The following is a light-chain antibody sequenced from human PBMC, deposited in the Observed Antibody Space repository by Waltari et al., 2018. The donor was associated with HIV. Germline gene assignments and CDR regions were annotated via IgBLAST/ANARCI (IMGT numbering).Light chain of an antibody. V-gene: IGLV1-40*01. CDR1: SSNIGHGYD. J-gene: IGLJ3*02. CDR3: QSYDSSLSGWV. CDR2: GNS. Sequence: QSVLTQPPPVSGAPGQRVTISCPWTSSNIGHGYDGPWYQQIPGTAPKPLIYGNSNRPSGVPDRFSGSKSGTSASLAITGLQAEDEADYYCQSYDSSLSGWVFGGGTKLTVL.